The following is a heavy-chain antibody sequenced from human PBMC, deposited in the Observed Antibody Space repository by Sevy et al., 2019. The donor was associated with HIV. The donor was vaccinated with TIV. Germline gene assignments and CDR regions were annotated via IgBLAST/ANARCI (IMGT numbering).Heavy chain of an antibody. Sequence: ASVKVSCKTSGYTFSNYDVIWVRQAPGQGLEWMGWISASNDNTKYAQRLQGRVTMTTDTSSSTAYMELTSLGSDDTAVYYCARKTMIVDFDYWGQGTLVTVSS. D-gene: IGHD3-22*01. J-gene: IGHJ4*02. CDR3: ARKTMIVDFDY. V-gene: IGHV1-18*04. CDR1: GYTFSNYD. CDR2: ISASNDNT.